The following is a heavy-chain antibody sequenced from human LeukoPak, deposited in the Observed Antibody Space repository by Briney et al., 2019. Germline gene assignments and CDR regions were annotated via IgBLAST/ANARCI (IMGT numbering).Heavy chain of an antibody. Sequence: GGSLRLSCVASGFTFDEYGMSRVRQVPGKGLEWVSGINWNGGSTGYADSVKGRFTISRDNAKNSLYLQMHSLRAEDTALYWCARDLMVRGVIRSPFDIWGQGTMVTVSS. CDR3: ARDLMVRGVIRSPFDI. V-gene: IGHV3-20*04. D-gene: IGHD3-10*01. CDR1: GFTFDEYG. J-gene: IGHJ3*02. CDR2: INWNGGST.